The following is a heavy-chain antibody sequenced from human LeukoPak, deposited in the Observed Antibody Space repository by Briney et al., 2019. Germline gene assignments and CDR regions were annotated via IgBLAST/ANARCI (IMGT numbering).Heavy chain of an antibody. CDR3: ARSPDRGGAYFDY. Sequence: SETLSLTCTVSGGSISSYYWSWIRQPPGKGLEWIGYIYYSGSTNYNPSLKSRVTISVDTSKNQFSLKLSSVTAADTAVYYCARSPDRGGAYFDYWGQGTLVTVSS. CDR2: IYYSGST. V-gene: IGHV4-59*08. CDR1: GGSISSYY. J-gene: IGHJ4*02. D-gene: IGHD1-26*01.